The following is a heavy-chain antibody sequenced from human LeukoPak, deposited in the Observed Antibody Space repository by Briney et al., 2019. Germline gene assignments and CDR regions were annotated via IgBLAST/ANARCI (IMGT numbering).Heavy chain of an antibody. V-gene: IGHV3-30-3*01. D-gene: IGHD6-25*01. Sequence: GGTLRLSCAASEFTFSSYAMHWVRHAPAKALEWVAAISFDGNNEYYADSVKGRFTISRDNSKNTLYLQMNSRRAEDTAVYYCANIIRKYTSGYYYFDYWGQGTLVTVSS. J-gene: IGHJ4*02. CDR2: ISFDGNNE. CDR3: ANIIRKYTSGYYYFDY. CDR1: EFTFSSYA.